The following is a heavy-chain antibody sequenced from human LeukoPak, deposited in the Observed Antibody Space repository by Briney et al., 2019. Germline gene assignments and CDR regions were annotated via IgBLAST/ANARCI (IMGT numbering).Heavy chain of an antibody. Sequence: TGGSLRLSCAASGFTFSSYAMSWVRQAPGKGLEWVSAISGSGGSTYYADSVKGRFTISRDNSKHTLYLQMNSMRAEDTATYYCAKIMALYCSGGSCNEIDHWGQGTLVTVSS. CDR2: ISGSGGST. CDR1: GFTFSSYA. D-gene: IGHD2-15*01. V-gene: IGHV3-23*01. CDR3: AKIMALYCSGGSCNEIDH. J-gene: IGHJ4*02.